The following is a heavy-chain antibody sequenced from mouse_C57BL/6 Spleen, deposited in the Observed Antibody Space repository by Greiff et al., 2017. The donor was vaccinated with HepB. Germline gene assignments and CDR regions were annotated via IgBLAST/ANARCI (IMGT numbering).Heavy chain of an antibody. Sequence: EVQLQQSGPELVKPGASVKISCKASGYTFTDYYMNWVKQSHGKSLEWIGDINTNNGGTSYNQKFKGKATLTVDKSSSTAYMERRSLTSEDSAVYYCASGCCYYGSSYPCYLGQGTTLTVSS. CDR2: INTNNGGT. CDR3: ASGCCYYGSSYPCY. V-gene: IGHV1-26*01. CDR1: GYTFTDYY. J-gene: IGHJ2*01. D-gene: IGHD1-1*01.